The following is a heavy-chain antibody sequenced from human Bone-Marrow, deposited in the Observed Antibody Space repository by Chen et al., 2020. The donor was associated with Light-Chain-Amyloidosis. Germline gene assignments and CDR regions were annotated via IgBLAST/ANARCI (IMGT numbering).Heavy chain of an antibody. V-gene: IGHV3-53*01. J-gene: IGHJ4*02. CDR1: GFSVSANY. D-gene: IGHD4-17*01. CDR2: IYDGGNK. Sequence: EVLLEESGGGLIQPGGSLRLSCAASGFSVSANYMSWVRQAPGKGLEWLSVIYDGGNKFYAESVRGRFTISRDNSKNTLSLEMNNLRAEDTAIYYCARGAIDYGDSLRFWGQGTLVTVSS. CDR3: ARGAIDYGDSLRF.